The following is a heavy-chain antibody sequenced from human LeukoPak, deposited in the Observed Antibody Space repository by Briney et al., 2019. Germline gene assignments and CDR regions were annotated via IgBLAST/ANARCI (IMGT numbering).Heavy chain of an antibody. V-gene: IGHV4-59*02. J-gene: IGHJ3*01. CDR3: ARAPMAITTSAFPDAFDF. D-gene: IGHD5-12*01. CDR1: GDSVSGHY. Sequence: SETLSLTCTVSGDSVSGHYWSWIRQTPGKGLEWIGYVSYSGGTNYNPSLKRRVSISLDTCKNQFSLKLSSPAAADPAVYYCARAPMAITTSAFPDAFDFWGQGTMVTVSS. CDR2: VSYSGGT.